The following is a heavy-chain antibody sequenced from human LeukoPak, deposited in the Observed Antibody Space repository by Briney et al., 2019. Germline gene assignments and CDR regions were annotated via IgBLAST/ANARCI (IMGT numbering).Heavy chain of an antibody. V-gene: IGHV4-4*02. D-gene: IGHD2-8*01. CDR2: IYHSGST. J-gene: IGHJ6*03. Sequence: SETLSLTCALSGGSISSSNWWSGVRQPPGKGLEWIGEIYHSGSTNYNPSLKSRVTISVDKSKNQFSLKLSSVTAADTAVYYCASSMAASSMDVWGKGTTVTVSS. CDR3: ASSMAASSMDV. CDR1: GGSISSSNW.